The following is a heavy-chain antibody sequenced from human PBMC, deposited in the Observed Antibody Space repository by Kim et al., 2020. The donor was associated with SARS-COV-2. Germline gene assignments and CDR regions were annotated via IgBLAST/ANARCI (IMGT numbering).Heavy chain of an antibody. CDR3: TRIPATALAFWDAFDI. CDR1: GFTFSGSP. Sequence: GGSLRLSCAASGFTFSGSPLHWVRQASGKGLEWVGRIRSKANNYATGYAASVKGRFNISRDDSRNTAYLEMNGLKTEDTAVYYCTRIPATALAFWDAFDIWGQGTMVTVSS. CDR2: IRSKANNYAT. D-gene: IGHD3-3*02. V-gene: IGHV3-73*01. J-gene: IGHJ3*02.